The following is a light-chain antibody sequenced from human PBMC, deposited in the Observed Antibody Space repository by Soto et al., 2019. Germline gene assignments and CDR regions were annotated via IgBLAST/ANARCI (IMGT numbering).Light chain of an antibody. Sequence: AIRMTQSPSSLSASTGDRVTITCRASQGISSYLALYQQKPGKAPKLLIYAASTLQSGVPSRFSGSGSGTDSTLTTSCLQSEDFASYYCHQSYSYPSVGGGTKVEIK. CDR2: AAS. CDR1: QGISSY. CDR3: HQSYSYPS. J-gene: IGKJ4*01. V-gene: IGKV1-8*01.